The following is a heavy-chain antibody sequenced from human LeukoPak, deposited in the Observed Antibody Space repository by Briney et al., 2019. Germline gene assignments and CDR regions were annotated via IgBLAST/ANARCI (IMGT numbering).Heavy chain of an antibody. J-gene: IGHJ4*02. CDR3: ARSRWRRHIVVVTATYFDY. CDR1: GGSISSNSYY. D-gene: IGHD2-21*02. CDR2: IYYSGST. Sequence: SETLSLTCAVSGGSISSNSYYWGWIRQPPGKGLEWIGSIYYSGSTYYNPSLKSRVTISVDTSKNQFSLKLSSVTAADTAVYYCARSRWRRHIVVVTATYFDYWGQGTLVTVSS. V-gene: IGHV4-39*07.